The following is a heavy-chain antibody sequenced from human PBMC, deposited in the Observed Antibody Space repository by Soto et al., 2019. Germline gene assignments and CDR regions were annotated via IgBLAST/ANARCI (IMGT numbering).Heavy chain of an antibody. J-gene: IGHJ6*02. D-gene: IGHD3-10*01. CDR2: ISSSGTTI. CDR1: EFTFSDYY. CDR3: ARATYYYGSGSHPQDYGMDV. V-gene: IGHV3-11*01. Sequence: PGGSLRLSCAASEFTFSDYYMSWIRQAPGKGLEWVSYISSSGTTIYYADSVKGRFTISRDNAKNSLYLQMNSLRAEDTAMYYCARATYYYGSGSHPQDYGMDVWGQGTTVTVSS.